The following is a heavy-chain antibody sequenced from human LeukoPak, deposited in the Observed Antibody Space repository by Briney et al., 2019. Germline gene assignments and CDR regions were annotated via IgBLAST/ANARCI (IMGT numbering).Heavy chain of an antibody. Sequence: SQTLSLTCAISGDSVSSNSAAWNWIRQSPSRGLEWLGRTYYRSRYYTDYAVSVKGRITIDPDTSKNQFSLHLNSVNYEDTAVYYCARVDDSTSSYFDYWGQGTLVTVSS. D-gene: IGHD6-6*01. CDR1: GDSVSSNSAA. V-gene: IGHV6-1*01. CDR2: TYYRSRYYT. J-gene: IGHJ4*02. CDR3: ARVDDSTSSYFDY.